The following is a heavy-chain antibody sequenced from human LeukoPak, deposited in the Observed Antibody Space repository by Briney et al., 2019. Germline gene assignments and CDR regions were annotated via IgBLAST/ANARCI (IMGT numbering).Heavy chain of an antibody. CDR2: INPNSGVT. CDR3: ARDRGWELVDY. Sequence: ASVKVSCKASGYTFTGYFMHWVRLAPGQGLEWMGWINPNSGVTNYAQKFQGRVTVTRDTSISTAYMELSRLRSDDTAVYYCARDRGWELVDYWGQGTLVTVSS. V-gene: IGHV1-2*02. J-gene: IGHJ4*02. D-gene: IGHD1-26*01. CDR1: GYTFTGYF.